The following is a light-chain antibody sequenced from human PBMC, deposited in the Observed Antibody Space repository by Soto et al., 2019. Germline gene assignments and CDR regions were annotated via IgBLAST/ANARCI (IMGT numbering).Light chain of an antibody. CDR3: QQYNSLYP. Sequence: DIQMTQSPSTLSASVGDRVTITCRASQSISSWLAWYQQKPGKAPKLLIYKASSLESGFPSRFSGSGSGTEFTLTISSLQPDDFATYYCQQYNSLYPFGQGTKLEIK. V-gene: IGKV1-5*03. CDR1: QSISSW. J-gene: IGKJ2*01. CDR2: KAS.